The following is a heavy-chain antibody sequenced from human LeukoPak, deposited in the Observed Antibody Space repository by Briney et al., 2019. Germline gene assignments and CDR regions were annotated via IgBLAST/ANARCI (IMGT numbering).Heavy chain of an antibody. Sequence: SETLSLTCTVSGGSICSSIHYWGWIRQPPGKGLEWIGSIYYNGNSYYKQSLKSRVTISLDTSKNQLSLLLNSVTAADTAEYKSARYGLIGVAEINAFDFWGQGTVVTVSS. CDR2: IYYNGNS. D-gene: IGHD2-15*01. V-gene: IGHV4-39*07. J-gene: IGHJ3*01. CDR1: GGSICSSIHY. CDR3: ARYGLIGVAEINAFDF.